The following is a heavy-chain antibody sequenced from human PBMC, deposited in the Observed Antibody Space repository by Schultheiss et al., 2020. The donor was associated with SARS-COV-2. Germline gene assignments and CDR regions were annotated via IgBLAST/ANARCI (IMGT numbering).Heavy chain of an antibody. CDR3: VKEEGHGPNNFDY. CDR2: IIPIFGTA. CDR1: GGTFSSYA. D-gene: IGHD2/OR15-2a*01. Sequence: SVKVSCKASGGTFSSYAISWVRQAPGQGLEWMGGIIPIFGTANYAQKFQGRVTITADESTSTAYMELSSVTAADTAVYYCVKEEGHGPNNFDYWGQGTLVTVSS. V-gene: IGHV1-69*13. J-gene: IGHJ4*02.